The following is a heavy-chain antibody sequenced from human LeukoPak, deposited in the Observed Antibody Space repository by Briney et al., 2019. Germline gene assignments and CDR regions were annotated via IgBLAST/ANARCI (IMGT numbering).Heavy chain of an antibody. V-gene: IGHV3-23*01. CDR2: ISGSGGST. Sequence: EGSLRLSCAASGFIFSSYAMSWVRQAPGKGLEWVSAISGSGGSTYYADSVKGRFTISRDNSKNTLYLQMNSLRAEDTAVYYCAKQGGYSYGYYGMDVWGQGTTVTVSS. D-gene: IGHD5-18*01. CDR1: GFIFSSYA. CDR3: AKQGGYSYGYYGMDV. J-gene: IGHJ6*02.